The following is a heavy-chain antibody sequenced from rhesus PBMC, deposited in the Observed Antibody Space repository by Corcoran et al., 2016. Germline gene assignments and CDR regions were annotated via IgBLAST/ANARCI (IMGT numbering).Heavy chain of an antibody. CDR1: GFTFSSYG. J-gene: IGHJ4*01. CDR2: INSASSYI. CDR3: TSGILYGNFIDS. V-gene: IGHV3S16*01. Sequence: VQPGGSLRLSCAASGFTFSSYGLSWVRQAPGKGLEWVSSINSASSYIYYADSVKGRFTISGDNAKNSLSLQMNSLSAEDTATYYCTSGILYGNFIDSWGQGVLVTVPS. D-gene: IGHD4-35*01.